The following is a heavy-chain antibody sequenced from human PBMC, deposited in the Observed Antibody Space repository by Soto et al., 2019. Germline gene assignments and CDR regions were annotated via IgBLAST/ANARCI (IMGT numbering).Heavy chain of an antibody. CDR2: IGSNGADK. Sequence: GGSLRLSCAASGITFSTYAMSWVRRAPGKGLEWVSTIGSNGADKQYADFVRGRFTVSRDSSKSTLSLQMNSLRAEDTAVYYCAADYLRHNSLNGYYYSYGMDVWGQGTTVTVSS. CDR3: AADYLRHNSLNGYYYSYGMDV. J-gene: IGHJ6*02. CDR1: GITFSTYA. V-gene: IGHV3-23*01. D-gene: IGHD4-17*01.